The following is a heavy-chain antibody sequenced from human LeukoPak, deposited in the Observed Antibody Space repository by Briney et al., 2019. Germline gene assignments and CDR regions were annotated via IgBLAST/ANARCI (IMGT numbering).Heavy chain of an antibody. Sequence: GGSLRLSCAASGFTFSSYSMNWVRQAPGKGLEWVSYISSSSSTINYADSVKGRFTISRDNAKNSLYLQMNSLRAEDTAVYYCARDLGIAVRDAFDIWGQGTMVTVSS. V-gene: IGHV3-48*01. J-gene: IGHJ3*02. CDR3: ARDLGIAVRDAFDI. CDR1: GFTFSSYS. CDR2: ISSSSSTI. D-gene: IGHD6-19*01.